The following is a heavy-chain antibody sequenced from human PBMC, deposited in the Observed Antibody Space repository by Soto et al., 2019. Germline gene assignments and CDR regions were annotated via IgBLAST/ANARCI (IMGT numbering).Heavy chain of an antibody. CDR3: AKGPYCSSTSCQEYYYYYYMDV. Sequence: VQLLESGGGLVQPGGSLRLSCAASGFTFSSYAMSWVRQAPGKGLEWVSAISGSGGSTYYADSVKGRFTISRDNSKNTLYLQMNSLRAEDTAVYYCAKGPYCSSTSCQEYYYYYYMDVWGKGTTVTVSS. CDR1: GFTFSSYA. J-gene: IGHJ6*03. CDR2: ISGSGGST. V-gene: IGHV3-23*01. D-gene: IGHD2-2*01.